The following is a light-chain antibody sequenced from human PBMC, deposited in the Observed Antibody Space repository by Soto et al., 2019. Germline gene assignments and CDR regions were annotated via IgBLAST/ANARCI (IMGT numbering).Light chain of an antibody. J-gene: IGLJ1*01. CDR3: ASFTSNXIYV. Sequence: QSSLTQPTSVSGSPGQSITISCTGNHNDIGTYDYVSWYQQHPGRAPRLLIYGVTTRPSGISDHFYASKSGLTASLTISGLQPEDEADYYCASFTSNXIYVVGPGTKVXVX. CDR1: HNDIGTYDY. CDR2: GVT. V-gene: IGLV2-14*03.